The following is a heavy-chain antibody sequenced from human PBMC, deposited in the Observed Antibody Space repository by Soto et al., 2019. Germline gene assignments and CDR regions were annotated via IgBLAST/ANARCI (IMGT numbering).Heavy chain of an antibody. Sequence: QVQLVESGGGLVKPGGSLRLSCEASGFTLSDYYMTWIRQAPGKGLEWISYISSSATIIYYADSVKGRFTISRDNAKTSLYLQMNSLRADGTAVYYCASAVKQWLVGGDYYYYYMDVWGKGTTVTVSS. CDR2: ISSSATII. J-gene: IGHJ6*03. V-gene: IGHV3-11*01. D-gene: IGHD6-19*01. CDR3: ASAVKQWLVGGDYYYYYMDV. CDR1: GFTLSDYY.